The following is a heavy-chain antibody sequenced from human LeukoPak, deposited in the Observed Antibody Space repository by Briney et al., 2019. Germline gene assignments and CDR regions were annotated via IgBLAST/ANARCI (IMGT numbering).Heavy chain of an antibody. Sequence: GGSLRLSCAASGFTFSSYAMHWVRQAPGKGLEWVAVISYDGSNKYYADSVKGRFTISRDNSKNTLYLQMNSLRAEDTAVYYCAREVGALDYWGQGTLVTVPS. D-gene: IGHD1-26*01. CDR2: ISYDGSNK. CDR3: AREVGALDY. J-gene: IGHJ4*02. V-gene: IGHV3-30-3*01. CDR1: GFTFSSYA.